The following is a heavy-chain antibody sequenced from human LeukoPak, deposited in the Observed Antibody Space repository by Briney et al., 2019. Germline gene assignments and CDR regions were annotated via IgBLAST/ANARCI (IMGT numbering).Heavy chain of an antibody. CDR1: GISFSTYG. J-gene: IGHJ4*02. CDR3: AKDEQMTRFDY. CDR2: ISFDGTNQ. D-gene: IGHD5-24*01. Sequence: PGRSLRLSCAASGISFSTYGMHWVRQAPGKGLEWVAIISFDGTNQHYADSLEGRFTISRDNSKNTLYLQMNNLTPDDTAVYYCAKDEQMTRFDYWGQGTLVTVSS. V-gene: IGHV3-30*18.